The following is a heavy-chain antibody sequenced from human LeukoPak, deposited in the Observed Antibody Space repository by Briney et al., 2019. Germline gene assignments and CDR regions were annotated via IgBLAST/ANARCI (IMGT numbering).Heavy chain of an antibody. CDR1: GGSFSGYY. D-gene: IGHD2-2*02. CDR3: ARVCGPSSSTSCYTDAFDI. Sequence: SETLSLTCAVYGGSFSGYYWSWIRQPPGKGLEWIGEINHSGSTNYNPSLKSRVTISVDTSKNQFSLKLSSVTAADTAVYYCARVCGPSSSTSCYTDAFDIWGQGTMVTVSS. V-gene: IGHV4-34*01. CDR2: INHSGST. J-gene: IGHJ3*02.